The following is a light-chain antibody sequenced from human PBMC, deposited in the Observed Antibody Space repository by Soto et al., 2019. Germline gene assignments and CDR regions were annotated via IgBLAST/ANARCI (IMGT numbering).Light chain of an antibody. CDR3: SSYTNINTRACV. V-gene: IGLV2-8*01. CDR1: SSDIGGYNS. Sequence: QSALTQSPSASGSPGQSVTISCTGTSSDIGGYNSVSWYQQHPGKAPKVMIYDITKRPSGVPDRFSGSKSGNTASLTISGLQAEDEAEYYCSSYTNINTRACVFGTGTKVTVL. J-gene: IGLJ1*01. CDR2: DIT.